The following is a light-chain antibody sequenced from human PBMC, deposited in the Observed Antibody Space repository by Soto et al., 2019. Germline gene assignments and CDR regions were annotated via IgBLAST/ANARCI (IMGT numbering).Light chain of an antibody. CDR1: SSNIGGNT. Sequence: QSVLTQPPSASGTPGQRVTMSCSGSSSNIGGNTVNWYQQLPGTAPKLLIHTNNQRPSGVPDRFSGSKSGTSASLAIRGLQSEDEADYYCATWDDSLNGPVFGGGTKLTVL. V-gene: IGLV1-44*01. CDR2: TNN. J-gene: IGLJ2*01. CDR3: ATWDDSLNGPV.